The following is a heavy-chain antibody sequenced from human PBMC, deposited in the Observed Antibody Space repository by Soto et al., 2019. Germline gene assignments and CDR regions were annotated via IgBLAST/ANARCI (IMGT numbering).Heavy chain of an antibody. CDR2: IYYTGST. D-gene: IGHD5-12*01. CDR3: ARHNSGIDH. CDR1: GGSISDSYYY. V-gene: IGHV4-39*01. J-gene: IGHJ4*02. Sequence: SETLSLTCSVYGGSISDSYYYWGWIRQPPGKGLEWIGSIYYTGSTYYNPSLRSRVTIFGDTSKKQFALKLSSVTAADTAVYYCARHNSGIDHWGQGTLVTVS.